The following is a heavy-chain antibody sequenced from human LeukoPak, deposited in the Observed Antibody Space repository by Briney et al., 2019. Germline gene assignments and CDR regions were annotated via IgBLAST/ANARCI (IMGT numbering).Heavy chain of an antibody. CDR3: TRDIVWLQLQN. V-gene: IGHV3-30*10. J-gene: IGHJ4*02. D-gene: IGHD5-24*01. Sequence: SLRLSCAASGFPFSLYAMHWVRQAPGRGLEWVGVISASGNVTHFIQSVWGRFSLSRDNSRKTQSLQMNSLRVEDTAVYYCTRDIVWLQLQNWGQGALVTVSS. CDR1: GFPFSLYA. CDR2: ISASGNVT.